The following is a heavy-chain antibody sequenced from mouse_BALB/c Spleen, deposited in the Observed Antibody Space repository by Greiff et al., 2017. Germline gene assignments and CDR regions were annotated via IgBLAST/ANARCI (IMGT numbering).Heavy chain of an antibody. CDR2: INPYNDGT. V-gene: IGHV1-14*01. CDR3: ARDYDYLYFDV. CDR1: GYTFTSYV. D-gene: IGHD2-4*01. Sequence: VQLQQSGPELVKPGASVKMSCKASGYTFTSYVMHWVKQKPGQGLEWIGYINPYNDGTKYNEKFKGKATLTSDKSSSTAYMELSSLTSEDSAVYYCARDYDYLYFDVWGAGSTVTGAS. J-gene: IGHJ1*01.